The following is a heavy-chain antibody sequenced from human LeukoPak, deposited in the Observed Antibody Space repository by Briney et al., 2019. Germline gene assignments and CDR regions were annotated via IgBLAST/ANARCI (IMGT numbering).Heavy chain of an antibody. CDR1: GFTFTNYG. D-gene: IGHD3-10*01. V-gene: IGHV3-30*02. CDR2: IQSDGSNK. Sequence: PGGSLRLSCAASGFTFTNYGMHWVRQAPGKGLEWVAFIQSDGSNKYYADSVKGRFTISRDNSKNTLYLQMNSLRGEDTAVYYCATDQCSGITCYLDYWGRGTLVTVSS. J-gene: IGHJ4*02. CDR3: ATDQCSGITCYLDY.